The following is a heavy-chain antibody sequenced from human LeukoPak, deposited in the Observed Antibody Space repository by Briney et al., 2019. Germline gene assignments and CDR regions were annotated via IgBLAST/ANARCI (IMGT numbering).Heavy chain of an antibody. J-gene: IGHJ3*01. D-gene: IGHD2-2*01. V-gene: IGHV3-21*01. CDR3: ATPVGHGTSRDL. CDR1: GFTFNNYT. CDR2: ISSSSTYI. Sequence: GGSLRLSCAASGFTFNNYTMNWVRQAPGKGLEWVSSISSSSTYIYYADSLKGRFTISRDNSKNSLYLQMTSLRAEDTAVYYCATPVGHGTSRDLWGQGTLVIVSS.